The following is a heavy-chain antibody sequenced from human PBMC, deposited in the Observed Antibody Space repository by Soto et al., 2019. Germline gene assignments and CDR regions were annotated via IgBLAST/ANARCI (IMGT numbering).Heavy chain of an antibody. D-gene: IGHD1-26*01. Sequence: QVQLVQSGAEVKKPGASVKVSCKASGYTFTNYDISWVRQAPGQGLEWMGWISGYNGNTNYAQKLQGRVTMTTDTSTSTAYVELRGLRYDDTAVYYCARFELGRLDFWGQGTLFTVSS. CDR2: ISGYNGNT. CDR1: GYTFTNYD. J-gene: IGHJ4*02. V-gene: IGHV1-18*01. CDR3: ARFELGRLDF.